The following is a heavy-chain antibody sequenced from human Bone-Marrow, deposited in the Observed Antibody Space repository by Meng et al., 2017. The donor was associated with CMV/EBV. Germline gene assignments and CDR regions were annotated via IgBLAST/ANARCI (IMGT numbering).Heavy chain of an antibody. CDR3: ARGQAAAGTVYYGMDV. D-gene: IGHD6-13*01. V-gene: IGHV1-8*01. CDR2: MKPNSGNT. Sequence: ASVKVSCKASGYTFTSYDINWVRQATGQGLEWMGWMKPNSGNTGYAQKFQGRVTMTRNTSISTAYMQLSSLRSEDTAVYYCARGQAAAGTVYYGMDVWGQGTTVTVSS. CDR1: GYTFTSYD. J-gene: IGHJ6*02.